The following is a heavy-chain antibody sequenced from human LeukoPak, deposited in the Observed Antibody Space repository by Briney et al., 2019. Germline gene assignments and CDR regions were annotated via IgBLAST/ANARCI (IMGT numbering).Heavy chain of an antibody. V-gene: IGHV3-30*04. CDR1: GFTFSTYA. CDR3: ARAGGGHFFYXMDV. CDR2: ISYDGSNK. Sequence: GGSLRLSCAASGFTFSTYAMHWVRQAPGRGLEWVAVISYDGSNKYYADSVKGRFTISRDTSKNTLYLQVNSLRGEDTAVYYCARAGGGHFFYXMDVWGQGTTVTVSS. J-gene: IGHJ6*02. D-gene: IGHD3-16*01.